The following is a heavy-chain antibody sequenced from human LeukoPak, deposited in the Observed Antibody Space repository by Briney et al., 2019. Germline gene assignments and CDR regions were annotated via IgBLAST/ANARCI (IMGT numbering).Heavy chain of an antibody. J-gene: IGHJ3*02. CDR3: ARYIVSYPHDAFDI. CDR2: IYTSGST. Sequence: SQTLSLACTVSVGSISSGSYYWSWIRQPPGKGLEWSGRIYTSGSTNYNPSLKSRVTISVDTSKNQFSLKLSSVTAADTAFYYCARYIVSYPHDAFDIWGQGTMVTVSS. V-gene: IGHV4-61*02. CDR1: VGSISSGSYY. D-gene: IGHD1-26*01.